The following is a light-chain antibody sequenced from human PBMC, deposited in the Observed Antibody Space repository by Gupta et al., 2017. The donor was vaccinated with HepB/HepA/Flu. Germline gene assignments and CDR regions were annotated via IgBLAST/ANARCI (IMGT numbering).Light chain of an antibody. V-gene: IGLV2-23*02. J-gene: IGLJ2*01. Sequence: QSALTQPASVSGSPGQSITISCTGTSSDVGIYNLISWYQQHPGKAPKLIIYEVSQRPSGVSHRFSGSKSGNTASLTISGLQTEDEADYYCSSYATYSTVVFGGGTKLTVL. CDR1: SSDVGIYNL. CDR2: EVS. CDR3: SSYATYSTVV.